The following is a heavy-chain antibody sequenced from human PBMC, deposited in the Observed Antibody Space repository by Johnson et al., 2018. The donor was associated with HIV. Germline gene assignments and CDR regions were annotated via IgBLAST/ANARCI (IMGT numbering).Heavy chain of an antibody. V-gene: IGHV3-30*04. D-gene: IGHD5-18*01. Sequence: QVQLVESGGGVVQPGRSLRLSCAASGFTFSSYAMHWVRQAPAKGLEWVAVISYDGSDKYYADSVKGRFTISRDNSKNTLYLQMNSLRAEDTAVYYCARGPVDTAMGNDAFDIWGQGTMVTVSS. CDR1: GFTFSSYA. J-gene: IGHJ3*02. CDR3: ARGPVDTAMGNDAFDI. CDR2: ISYDGSDK.